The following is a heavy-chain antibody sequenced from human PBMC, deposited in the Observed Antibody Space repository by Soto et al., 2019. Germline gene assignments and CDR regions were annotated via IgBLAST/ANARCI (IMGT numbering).Heavy chain of an antibody. Sequence: SETLSLTCSVSFASFSSNSYHWGWIRQPPGKGLEWIGSISYTGTTYYSPSLKSRVTISADTSKKQFSLKLDSATAADTAVYYCAKDMWELLHPDYWGQGTLVTVSS. CDR1: FASFSSNSYH. CDR2: ISYTGTT. V-gene: IGHV4-39*02. J-gene: IGHJ4*02. D-gene: IGHD1-26*01. CDR3: AKDMWELLHPDY.